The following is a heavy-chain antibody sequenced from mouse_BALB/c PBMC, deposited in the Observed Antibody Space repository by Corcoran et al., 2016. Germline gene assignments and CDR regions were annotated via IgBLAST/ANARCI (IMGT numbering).Heavy chain of an antibody. CDR1: GYTFTHYG. CDR2: INTYTGEP. CDR3: ARGYRYDVNSYYYAMVY. Sequence: PALPPPGKTVKISCQASGYTFTHYGLNWVKQAPGKGLQWMGWINTYTGEPTYADDFKGRFAFYLETSASPAYLEIKNLKIEDLATYLLARGYRYDVNSYYYAMVYWGQGTSVTVSS. J-gene: IGHJ4*01. V-gene: IGHV9-1*02. D-gene: IGHD2-14*01.